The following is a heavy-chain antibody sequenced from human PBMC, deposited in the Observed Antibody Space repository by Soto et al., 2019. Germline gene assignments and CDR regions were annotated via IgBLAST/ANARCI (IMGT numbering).Heavy chain of an antibody. D-gene: IGHD3-10*01. Sequence: ASVKVSCKASGYTFTSYGISWVRQAPGQGLEWMGWISAYNGNTNYAQKLQGRVTMTTDTSTSTAYMELRSLRSDDTAVYYCARDRVITMVRGVIITAPRGMDVWGQGTTVTVSS. J-gene: IGHJ6*02. CDR3: ARDRVITMVRGVIITAPRGMDV. CDR1: GYTFTSYG. V-gene: IGHV1-18*01. CDR2: ISAYNGNT.